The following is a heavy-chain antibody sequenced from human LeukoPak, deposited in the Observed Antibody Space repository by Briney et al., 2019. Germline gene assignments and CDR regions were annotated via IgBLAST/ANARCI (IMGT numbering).Heavy chain of an antibody. CDR3: ARCPDSGDHYYSYYIMDV. CDR1: GFTFSNAW. V-gene: IGHV3-30*03. D-gene: IGHD4-17*01. Sequence: GGSLRLSCAASGFTFSNAWMSWVRQAPGKGLEWVALISFDGSNKYYADSVKGRFTISRDNSKNTLYLQMNSLRPEDTAVYYCARCPDSGDHYYSYYIMDVWGQGTTVTVSS. CDR2: ISFDGSNK. J-gene: IGHJ6*02.